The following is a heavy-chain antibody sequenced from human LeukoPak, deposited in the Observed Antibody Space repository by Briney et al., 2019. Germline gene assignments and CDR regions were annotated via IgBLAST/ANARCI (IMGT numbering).Heavy chain of an antibody. CDR2: ISWNSGSI. Sequence: GRSLRLSCAASGFTFDVYTIHWVPQAPGKGLEWVSGISWNSGSIGYADSVKGRFTISRDNAKNSLYLQMNSLRAEDTALYYCAKEPRSSSGSHHFDYWGQGTLVTVSS. J-gene: IGHJ4*02. CDR1: GFTFDVYT. D-gene: IGHD3-22*01. CDR3: AKEPRSSSGSHHFDY. V-gene: IGHV3-9*01.